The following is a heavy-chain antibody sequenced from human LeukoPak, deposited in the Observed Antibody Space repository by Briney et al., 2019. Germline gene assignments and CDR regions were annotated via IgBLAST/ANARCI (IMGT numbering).Heavy chain of an antibody. CDR3: ARDPGSYDYVRSPFAY. D-gene: IGHD3-16*01. CDR2: ISAYNGNT. CDR1: GYTFTSYG. Sequence: GASVKVSSKASGYTFTSYGISWVRQAPGQGLEWMGWISAYNGNTNYAQKLQGRVTMTTDTSTSTAYMELRSLRSDDTAVYYCARDPGSYDYVRSPFAYWGQGTLVTVSS. J-gene: IGHJ4*02. V-gene: IGHV1-18*01.